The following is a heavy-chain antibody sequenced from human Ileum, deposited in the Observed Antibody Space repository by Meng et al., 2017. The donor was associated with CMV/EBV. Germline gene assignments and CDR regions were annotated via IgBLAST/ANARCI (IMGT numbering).Heavy chain of an antibody. V-gene: IGHV1-2*02. CDR2: INSKNDGT. Sequence: GSDETKPGRSVTVALQTSAFTGSAYYIHWVRQATGQGLEWIGWINSKNDGTNYARKFQGRVTMTRETSISTAHMELSGLMSADTAVYYCVRSSGWSRFDYWGQGTLVTVSS. J-gene: IGHJ4*02. CDR3: VRSSGWSRFDY. D-gene: IGHD6-19*01. CDR1: AFTGSAYY.